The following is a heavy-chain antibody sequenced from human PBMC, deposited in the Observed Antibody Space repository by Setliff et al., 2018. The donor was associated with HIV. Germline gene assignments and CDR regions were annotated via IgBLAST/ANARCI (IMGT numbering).Heavy chain of an antibody. CDR1: GVSISSHY. D-gene: IGHD5-12*01. V-gene: IGHV4-4*07. CDR2: IYTTGTT. J-gene: IGHJ4*02. CDR3: ARDAEYSGSAWNY. Sequence: SSETLSLTCTVSGVSISSHYWSWIRQPPGKGLEWIGRIYTTGTTDYNPSLKTRVSMSIDTSKNQFSLKLSSVTAADTAMYYCARDAEYSGSAWNYWGQGTLVTVSS.